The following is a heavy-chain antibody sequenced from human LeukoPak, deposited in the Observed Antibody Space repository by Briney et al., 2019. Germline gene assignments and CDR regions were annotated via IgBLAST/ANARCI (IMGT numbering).Heavy chain of an antibody. CDR2: IWYDGSNK. CDR1: GFTFSSYG. J-gene: IGHJ4*02. D-gene: IGHD4-17*01. Sequence: GRSLRLSCAASGFTFSSYGVHWVRQAPGKGLEWVAVIWYDGSNKYYADSVKGRFTISRDNSKNTLFLQMNSLRAEDTAVYYCARDPDDYGDYSYFDYWGQGTLVTVSS. CDR3: ARDPDDYGDYSYFDY. V-gene: IGHV3-33*01.